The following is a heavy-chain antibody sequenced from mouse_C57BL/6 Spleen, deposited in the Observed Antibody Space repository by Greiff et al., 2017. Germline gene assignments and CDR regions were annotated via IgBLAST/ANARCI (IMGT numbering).Heavy chain of an antibody. D-gene: IGHD3-2*02. CDR3: ARERLSYLDY. V-gene: IGHV5-4*01. Sequence: EVQLVESGGGLVKPGGSLKLSCAASGFTFSSYAMSWVRQTPEKRLEWVATISDGGSYTYYPDNAKGRFTISRDNAKNNLYLQMSHLKSEDTAMYYCARERLSYLDYWGQGTTLTVSS. J-gene: IGHJ2*01. CDR2: ISDGGSYT. CDR1: GFTFSSYA.